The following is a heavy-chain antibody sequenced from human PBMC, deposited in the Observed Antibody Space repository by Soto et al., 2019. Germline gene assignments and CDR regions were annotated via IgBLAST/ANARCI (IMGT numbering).Heavy chain of an antibody. J-gene: IGHJ4*01. CDR2: IYSSGNT. CDR3: ARGPCGGGSCYSDLFPQTGFDY. V-gene: IGHV4-4*07. Sequence: QVQLEESGPRLVKASETLSLMCTISGGSVSYDYWSWVRKPAGKGLEWIGRIYSSGNTDYNPSLRGRVTLSIDTYKSQFSLQLTSVTAADTAMYFCARGPCGGGSCYSDLFPQTGFDYWGHGIPVTVSS. CDR1: GGSVSYDY. D-gene: IGHD2-15*01.